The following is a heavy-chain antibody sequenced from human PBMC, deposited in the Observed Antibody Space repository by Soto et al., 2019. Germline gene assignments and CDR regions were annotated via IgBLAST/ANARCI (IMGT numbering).Heavy chain of an antibody. CDR2: ISGSDGST. CDR3: AKDRLGSSYYFGP. CDR1: GFIFSRYA. D-gene: IGHD2-15*01. Sequence: EVQLLESGGGLVQPGGSLRLSCAASGFIFSRYAMSWVRQAPGKGLEWVSRISGSDGSTYYADSVKGRLTISRDNSKNTLYLQRNRLRAVDKAIYSRAKDRLGSSYYFGPWGHGTLVTVSS. V-gene: IGHV3-23*01. J-gene: IGHJ5*02.